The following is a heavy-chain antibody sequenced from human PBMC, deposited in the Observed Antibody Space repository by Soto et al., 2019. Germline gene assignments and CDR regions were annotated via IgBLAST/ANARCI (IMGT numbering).Heavy chain of an antibody. J-gene: IGHJ4*02. V-gene: IGHV1-2*04. Sequence: ASVKVSCKASGYTFTGYYMHWVRQAPGQGLEWMGWINPNSGGTNYAQKFQGWVTMTRDTSISTAYMELSRLRSDDTAVYYCARRYAEMATIDYWGQGTLVTVSS. CDR3: ARRYAEMATIDY. CDR1: GYTFTGYY. CDR2: INPNSGGT. D-gene: IGHD5-12*01.